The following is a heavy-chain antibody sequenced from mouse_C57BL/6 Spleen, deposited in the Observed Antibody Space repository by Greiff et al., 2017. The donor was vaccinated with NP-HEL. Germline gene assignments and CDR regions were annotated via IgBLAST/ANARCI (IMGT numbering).Heavy chain of an antibody. CDR2: IRLKSDNYAT. Sequence: EVQLVESGGGLVQPGGSMKLSCVASGFTFSNYWMNWVRQSPEKGLEWVAQIRLKSDNYATHYAESVKGRFTISRDDSKSSVYLQMNNLRAEDTGIYYCTEGGGNYVWGQGTLVTVSA. CDR3: TEGGGNYV. J-gene: IGHJ3*01. D-gene: IGHD2-1*01. CDR1: GFTFSNYW. V-gene: IGHV6-3*01.